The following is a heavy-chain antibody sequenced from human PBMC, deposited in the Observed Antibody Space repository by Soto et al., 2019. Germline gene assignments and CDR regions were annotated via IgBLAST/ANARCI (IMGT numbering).Heavy chain of an antibody. Sequence: ASVKVSCKASGGTFSSYTISWVRQAPGQGLEWMGRIIPILGIANYAQKFQGRVTITADKSTSTAYMELSSLRSEDTAVYYCASLTIAVAGFDYWGQGTLVTVSS. V-gene: IGHV1-69*02. J-gene: IGHJ4*02. D-gene: IGHD6-19*01. CDR2: IIPILGIA. CDR3: ASLTIAVAGFDY. CDR1: GGTFSSYT.